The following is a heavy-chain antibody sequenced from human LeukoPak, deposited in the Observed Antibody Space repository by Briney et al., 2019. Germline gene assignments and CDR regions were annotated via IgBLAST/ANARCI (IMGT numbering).Heavy chain of an antibody. Sequence: GGSLRLSCAASGFTFSSYGMHWVRQAPGKGLEWVAAISYDGSNKYYADSLKGRFTISRDNAKDSLYLQMNSLRAEDTAVYYCSRGGTDDPFNSWGQGTLVTVSS. CDR3: SRGGTDDPFNS. CDR1: GFTFSSYG. CDR2: ISYDGSNK. D-gene: IGHD1-1*01. J-gene: IGHJ4*02. V-gene: IGHV3-30*03.